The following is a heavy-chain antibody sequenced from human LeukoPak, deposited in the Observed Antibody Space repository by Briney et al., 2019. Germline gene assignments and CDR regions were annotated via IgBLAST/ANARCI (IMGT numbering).Heavy chain of an antibody. CDR2: ISYYGSNK. D-gene: IGHD6-13*01. J-gene: IGHJ4*02. CDR1: GFTFSSYA. CDR3: ARDGLVGLAAASLSLDY. V-gene: IGHV3-30-3*01. Sequence: GGSLPLSCAVSGFTFSSYAMHWVRQAPAKGLAGVAVISYYGSNKYYADAVQGRFTISRGNSKNPLFLQMNSLRRDGHAVVYFARDGLVGLAAASLSLDYWGQGTLVTVSS.